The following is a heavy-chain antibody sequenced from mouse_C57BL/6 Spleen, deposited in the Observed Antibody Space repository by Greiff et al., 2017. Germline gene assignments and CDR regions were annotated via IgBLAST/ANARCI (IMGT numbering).Heavy chain of an antibody. D-gene: IGHD1-1*01. V-gene: IGHV1-82*01. CDR2: IYPGDGDT. CDR1: GYAFSSSW. CDR3: ARKEYGSSGAWFAY. J-gene: IGHJ3*01. Sequence: QVQLQQSGPELVKPGASVKISCKASGYAFSSSWMNWVKQRPGKGLEWIGRIYPGDGDTNYNGKFKGKATLTADKSSSTAYMQLSSLTSEDSAVYFCARKEYGSSGAWFAYWGQGTLVTVSA.